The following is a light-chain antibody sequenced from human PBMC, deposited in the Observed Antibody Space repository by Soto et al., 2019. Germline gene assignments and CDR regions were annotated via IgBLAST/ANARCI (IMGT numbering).Light chain of an antibody. CDR2: GAS. CDR1: QGISTY. V-gene: IGKV1-9*01. CDR3: QQFNSDWYA. J-gene: IGKJ2*01. Sequence: DIQLTQSPSFLSSSVGDRATITCRASQGISTYLAWYLQRPGKAPKLLIYGASTMESGVPSRFSGSGSGTDFTLTISSLQPEDFGTYYCQQFNSDWYAFGQGTKLEIK.